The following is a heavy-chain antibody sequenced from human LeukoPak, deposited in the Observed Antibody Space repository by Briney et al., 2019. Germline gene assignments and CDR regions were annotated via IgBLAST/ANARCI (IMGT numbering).Heavy chain of an antibody. D-gene: IGHD2-2*01. J-gene: IGHJ5*02. CDR3: ARDLGDIVVIPTAISLP. V-gene: IGHV1-18*01. CDR2: ISAYNGNT. Sequence: ASVKVSCKASGYSFTSYGISWVRQAPGQGLEWIGWISAYNGNTKYAQKLQGRVTMTTDTSTSTAYMELRSLRSDDTAVYYCARDLGDIVVIPTAISLPWGQGTLVTVSS. CDR1: GYSFTSYG.